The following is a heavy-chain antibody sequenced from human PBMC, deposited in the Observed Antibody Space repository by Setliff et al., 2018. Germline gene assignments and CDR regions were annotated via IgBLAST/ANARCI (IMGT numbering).Heavy chain of an antibody. CDR2: LSPYTGNT. CDR1: GFTFTNSI. D-gene: IGHD3-3*01. CDR3: RRLVRFCTRVSCQRLSGGDF. J-gene: IGHJ4*02. Sequence: ASVKVSCKTSGFTFTNSILNWVRQAPGQGLEWVGWLSPYTGNTYSAQKFQGRLTLTTDISTSTAFMEMRSLRSDDTAVYYCRRLVRFCTRVSCQRLSGGDFWGQGTLVTVSS. V-gene: IGHV1-18*01.